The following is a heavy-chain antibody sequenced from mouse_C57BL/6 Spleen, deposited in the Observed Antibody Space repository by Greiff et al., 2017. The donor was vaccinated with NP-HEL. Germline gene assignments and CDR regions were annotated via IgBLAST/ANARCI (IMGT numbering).Heavy chain of an antibody. CDR2: ISSGSSTI. CDR1: GFTFSDYG. J-gene: IGHJ3*01. D-gene: IGHD2-3*01. CDR3: ARDDGNYSWFAY. V-gene: IGHV5-17*01. Sequence: EVNVVESGGGLVKPGGSLKLSCAASGFTFSDYGMHWVRQAPEKGLEWVAYISSGSSTIYYADTVKGRFTISRDNAKNTLCLQMTSLRSEDTAMYYCARDDGNYSWFAYWGQGTLVTVSA.